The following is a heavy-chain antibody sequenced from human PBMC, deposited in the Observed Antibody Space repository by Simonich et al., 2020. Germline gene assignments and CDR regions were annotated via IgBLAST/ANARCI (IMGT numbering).Heavy chain of an antibody. D-gene: IGHD3-3*01. CDR2: IYYAETN. CDR1: GGSISSSSYY. V-gene: IGHV4-39*01. CDR3: ARHAECAFDI. J-gene: IGHJ3*02. Sequence: QLQLQESCPGLVQPSETLSLTCTVSGGSISSSSYYWGWIRQRPGKGLEWIRSIYYAETNYYTPYLKSRVTIAVNTSNTQFPLKRSSVTAEAATEYYSARHAECAFDIWGQGTMVTVSS.